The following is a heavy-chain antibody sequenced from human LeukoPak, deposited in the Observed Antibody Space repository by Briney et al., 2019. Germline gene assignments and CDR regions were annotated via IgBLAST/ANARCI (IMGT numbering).Heavy chain of an antibody. CDR1: GFTFSSYS. CDR2: ISSSSNTI. CDR3: AREGYCSGGTCGFFDP. V-gene: IGHV3-48*02. D-gene: IGHD2-15*01. J-gene: IGHJ5*02. Sequence: GGSLRLSCADSGFTFSSYSMNWVRQAPGKGLEWISYISSSSNTIYYADSVKGRFTISRDNGKSSLYLQMNSLRDEDTAVYYCAREGYCSGGTCGFFDPWGQGTLVTVSS.